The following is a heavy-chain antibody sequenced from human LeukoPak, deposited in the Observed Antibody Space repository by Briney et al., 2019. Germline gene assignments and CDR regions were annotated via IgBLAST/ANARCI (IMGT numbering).Heavy chain of an antibody. CDR1: GGSISSGDYY. D-gene: IGHD5-24*01. Sequence: KPSETLSLTXTVSGGSISSGDYYWSWIRQPPGKGLEWIGYIYYSGSTYYNPSLKSQVTISVDTSKNQFSLKLSSVTAADTAVYYCARLGRDGYNLLYDYWGQGTLVTVSS. CDR3: ARLGRDGYNLLYDY. V-gene: IGHV4-30-4*08. J-gene: IGHJ4*02. CDR2: IYYSGST.